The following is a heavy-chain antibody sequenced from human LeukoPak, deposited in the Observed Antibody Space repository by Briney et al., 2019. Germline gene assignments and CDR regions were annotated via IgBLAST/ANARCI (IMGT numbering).Heavy chain of an antibody. V-gene: IGHV3-15*01. D-gene: IGHD3-10*01. CDR3: ATEGGSGSYYGDDAFDM. CDR2: VKSKADDGTT. Sequence: GGSLRLSCEASGFSFTNTWMSWVRQAPGKGLEWVGRVKSKADDGTTDYAAPVQGRFIISRDDSKNTLSLQMNSLKTEDTAVYYCATEGGSGSYYGDDAFDMWGQGTMVTVSS. CDR1: GFSFTNTW. J-gene: IGHJ3*02.